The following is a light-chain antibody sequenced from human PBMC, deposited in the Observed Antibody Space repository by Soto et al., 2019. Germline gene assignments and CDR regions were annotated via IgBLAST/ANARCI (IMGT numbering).Light chain of an antibody. J-gene: IGKJ1*01. CDR3: QYYNDYCWT. CDR1: QTISSW. CDR2: ETS. Sequence: DIQLTQSPSTLSASVGDRVTITCRASQTISSWLDWYQQKPGKAPNLLIYETSNLESGVPSRFSGSGSGTEITLTISSLQPDDFATYYCQYYNDYCWTFGQGSKVEIK. V-gene: IGKV1-5*03.